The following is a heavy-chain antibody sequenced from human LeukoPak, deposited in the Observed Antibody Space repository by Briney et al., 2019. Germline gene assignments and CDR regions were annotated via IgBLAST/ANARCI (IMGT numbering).Heavy chain of an antibody. CDR3: TRGLSIATRPAYYFDY. D-gene: IGHD6-6*01. J-gene: IGHJ4*02. CDR1: GHTFTDYY. V-gene: IGHV1-2*02. CDR2: INPNSGGT. Sequence: ASVKVSCKASGHTFTDYYMHWVRQAPGQGVEWMGWINPNSGGTNYAQTFQGRVTMTRDTSISTAYMELTSLRSDDTAVYYCTRGLSIATRPAYYFDYWGQGTLVTVSS.